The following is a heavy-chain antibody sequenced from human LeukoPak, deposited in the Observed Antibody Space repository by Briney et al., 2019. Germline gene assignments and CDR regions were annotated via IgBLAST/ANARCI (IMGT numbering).Heavy chain of an antibody. CDR3: AKTPYSSSWYYFDY. J-gene: IGHJ4*02. V-gene: IGHV3-23*01. Sequence: QPGGSLRLSCAASGFTFSSYWMHWVRQAPGKGLEWVSAISGSGGSTYYADSVKGRFTISRDNSKNTLYLQMNSLRAEDTAVYYCAKTPYSSSWYYFDYWGQGTLVTVSS. D-gene: IGHD6-13*01. CDR2: ISGSGGST. CDR1: GFTFSSYW.